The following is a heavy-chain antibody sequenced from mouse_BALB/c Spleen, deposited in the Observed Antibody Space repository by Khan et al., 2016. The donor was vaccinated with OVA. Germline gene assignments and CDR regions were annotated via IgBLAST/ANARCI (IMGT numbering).Heavy chain of an antibody. V-gene: IGHV2-2*02. J-gene: IGHJ3*01. D-gene: IGHD2-4*01. Sequence: QVQLKQSGPGLVQPSQSLSITCTVSGFSLTSYVVNWVRQSPGKGLEWLGVIWCGGNTDYNSSFISRMNISQDTSKSQAFLQMNSLHANDTAIYYCAGNYDYGEGIDYWGQGTLVTVSA. CDR3: AGNYDYGEGIDY. CDR1: GFSLTSYV. CDR2: IWCGGNT.